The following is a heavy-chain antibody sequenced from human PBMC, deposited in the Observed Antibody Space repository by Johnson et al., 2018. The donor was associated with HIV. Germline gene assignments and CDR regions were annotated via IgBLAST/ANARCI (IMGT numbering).Heavy chain of an antibody. CDR2: MSSSGSTI. CDR3: AREPSIAAAGGDGAFDI. CDR1: GFSFSDYY. Sequence: QVQLVESGGGLVKPGGSLRLSCEASGFSFSDYYMSWIRQAPGKGLEWISYMSSSGSTIYHAESVKGRFTISRDNAKNSLYLQMNSLRVEDTAVYYCAREPSIAAAGGDGAFDIWGRGTMLTVSS. D-gene: IGHD6-13*01. V-gene: IGHV3-11*04. J-gene: IGHJ3*02.